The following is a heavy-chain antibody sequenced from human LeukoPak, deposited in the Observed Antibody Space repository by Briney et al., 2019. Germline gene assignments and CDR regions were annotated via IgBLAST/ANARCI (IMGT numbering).Heavy chain of an antibody. CDR2: ISSSSSYI. CDR3: ARDLMTTVTTVDY. J-gene: IGHJ4*02. CDR1: GFTFSSYS. Sequence: GGFLRLSCAASGFTFSSYSMNWVRQAPGKGLEWVSSISSSSSYIYYADSVKGRFTISRDNAKNSLYLQMNSLRAEDTAVYYCARDLMTTVTTVDYWGQGTLVTVSS. D-gene: IGHD4-17*01. V-gene: IGHV3-21*01.